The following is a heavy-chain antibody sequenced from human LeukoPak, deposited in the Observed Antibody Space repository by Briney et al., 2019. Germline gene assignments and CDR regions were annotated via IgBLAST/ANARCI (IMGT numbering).Heavy chain of an antibody. CDR1: GFPFRSYA. V-gene: IGHV3-21*01. Sequence: GGSLRLSCAASGFPFRSYAMHWVRQAPGEGLEWVSSISSSSSYIYYADSVKGRFTISRDNAKNSLYLQMTSLRAEDTAVYYCARTGITVAPPFDYWGQGTLVTVSS. J-gene: IGHJ4*02. D-gene: IGHD4-23*01. CDR2: ISSSSSYI. CDR3: ARTGITVAPPFDY.